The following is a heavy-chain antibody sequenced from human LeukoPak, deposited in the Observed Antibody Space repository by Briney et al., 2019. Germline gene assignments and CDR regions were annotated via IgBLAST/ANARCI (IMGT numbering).Heavy chain of an antibody. CDR2: INPSGGRT. J-gene: IGHJ5*02. CDR1: GYTFTSYY. D-gene: IGHD6-6*01. V-gene: IGHV1-46*01. CDR3: ARVSRQLVRYLWFDP. Sequence: ASVKVSCKASGYTFTSYYMHWVRQAPGQGLEWMGIINPSGGRTSYAQKFQGRVTMTRDMSTSTVYMELSSLRSEDTAVYYSARVSRQLVRYLWFDPWGQGTLVTVYS.